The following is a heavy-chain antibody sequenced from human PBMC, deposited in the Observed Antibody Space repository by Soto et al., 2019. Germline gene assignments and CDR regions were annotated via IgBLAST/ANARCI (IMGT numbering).Heavy chain of an antibody. CDR1: GFTFDDYA. Sequence: EVQLVESGGGLVQPGRSLRLSCAASGFTFDDYAMHWVRQAPGKGLEWVSGISCNSGSIGYADSVKGRFTISRDNAKNSLYLQMSSLGAEDTALYYCAKESSSGSGIPLWSDLDYWGQGTLVTVSS. CDR3: AKESSSGSGIPLWSDLDY. CDR2: ISCNSGSI. J-gene: IGHJ4*02. V-gene: IGHV3-9*01. D-gene: IGHD5-18*01.